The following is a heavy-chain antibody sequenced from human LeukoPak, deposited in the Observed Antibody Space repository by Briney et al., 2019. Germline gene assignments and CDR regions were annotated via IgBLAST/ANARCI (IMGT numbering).Heavy chain of an antibody. CDR3: ARGDYYDSSGYSHTDY. Sequence: ASVKVSCKASGYTFTSYYIHWVRQAPGQGLEWMGIINPSAGSTSYAQKFQGRVTMTRDTSTNTVYTELSSLRSEDTAVYYCARGDYYDSSGYSHTDYWGQGTLVTVSS. CDR2: INPSAGST. D-gene: IGHD3-22*01. CDR1: GYTFTSYY. J-gene: IGHJ4*02. V-gene: IGHV1-46*01.